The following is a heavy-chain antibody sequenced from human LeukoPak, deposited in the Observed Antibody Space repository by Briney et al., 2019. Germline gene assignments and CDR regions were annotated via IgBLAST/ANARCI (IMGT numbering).Heavy chain of an antibody. Sequence: ASVKVSCKASGYTFTGYYMHWVRQAPEQGLEWMGRINPDSGGTNYAQKFQGRVTMTRDTSISTAYMELSRLRSEDTAVYYCARDVTDSSGWYSDYWGQGTLVTVSS. D-gene: IGHD6-19*01. CDR1: GYTFTGYY. CDR2: INPDSGGT. J-gene: IGHJ4*02. CDR3: ARDVTDSSGWYSDY. V-gene: IGHV1-2*06.